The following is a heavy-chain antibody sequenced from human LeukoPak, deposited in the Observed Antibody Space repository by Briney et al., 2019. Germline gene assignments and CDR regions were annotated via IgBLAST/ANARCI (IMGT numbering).Heavy chain of an antibody. CDR2: INSDGSIR. J-gene: IGHJ5*02. D-gene: IGHD2-8*01. CDR3: ARVGYCTNGVCYSSHWFDP. Sequence: PGGSLRLSCAASGFTFSSYWMHWVRQAPGKGLVWVSRINSDGSIRSYADSVKGRFTISRDNAKNTLYLQMNSLRAEDTAVYYCARVGYCTNGVCYSSHWFDPWGQGTLVTVFS. CDR1: GFTFSSYW. V-gene: IGHV3-74*01.